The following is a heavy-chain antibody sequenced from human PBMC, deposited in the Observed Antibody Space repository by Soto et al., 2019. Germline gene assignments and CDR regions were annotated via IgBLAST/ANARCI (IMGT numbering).Heavy chain of an antibody. D-gene: IGHD5-18*01. CDR3: ARDPGYSYGYN. CDR2: INAGNGNT. V-gene: IGHV1-3*01. Sequence: VASVKVSCTASGCTFSSYAISWVRQAPGQRLEWMGWINAGNGNTKYSQKFQGRVTITRDTSASTAYMELSSLRSEDTAVYYCARDPGYSYGYNWGQGTLVTVSS. J-gene: IGHJ4*02. CDR1: GCTFSSYA.